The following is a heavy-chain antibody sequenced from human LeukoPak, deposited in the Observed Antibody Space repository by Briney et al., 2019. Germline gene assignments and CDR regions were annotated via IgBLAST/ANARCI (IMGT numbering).Heavy chain of an antibody. CDR3: ARDTSFEGGSWYAFDI. V-gene: IGHV3-7*03. J-gene: IGHJ3*02. CDR2: IKQDGSEK. CDR1: GFTFSSYW. D-gene: IGHD3-16*01. Sequence: GGSLRLSCAASGFTFSSYWMSWVRQAPGKGLEWVANIKQDGSEKYYVDSVKGRFTISRDNSKNTLYLQMNSLRAEDTAVYYCARDTSFEGGSWYAFDIWGQGTMVTVSS.